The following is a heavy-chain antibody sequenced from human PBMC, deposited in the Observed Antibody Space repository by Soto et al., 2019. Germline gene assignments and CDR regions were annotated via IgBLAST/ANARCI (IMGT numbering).Heavy chain of an antibody. Sequence: GGSLRLSCAASGFTFSNAWMSWVRQAPGKGLEWVGRIKSKTDGGTTDYAAPVKGRFTISRDDSKNTLYLQMNSLKTEDTAVYYCTREPIVGATDYYYYGMDVWGQGTTVTVSS. V-gene: IGHV3-15*01. D-gene: IGHD1-26*01. J-gene: IGHJ6*02. CDR2: IKSKTDGGTT. CDR3: TREPIVGATDYYYYGMDV. CDR1: GFTFSNAW.